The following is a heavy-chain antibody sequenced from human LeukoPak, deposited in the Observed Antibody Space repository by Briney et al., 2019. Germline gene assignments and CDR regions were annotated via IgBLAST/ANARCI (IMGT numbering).Heavy chain of an antibody. CDR1: GFTFSSYA. CDR3: ARSRWAAAGRGRAYYFDY. Sequence: GGSLRLSCAASGFTFSSYATHWVRQAPGKGLEWVALISYDGSNKYYADSVKGRFTISRDNSKNTLYLQMNSLRAEDTAVYYCARSRWAAAGRGRAYYFDYWGQGTLVTVSS. V-gene: IGHV3-30-3*01. D-gene: IGHD6-13*01. J-gene: IGHJ4*02. CDR2: ISYDGSNK.